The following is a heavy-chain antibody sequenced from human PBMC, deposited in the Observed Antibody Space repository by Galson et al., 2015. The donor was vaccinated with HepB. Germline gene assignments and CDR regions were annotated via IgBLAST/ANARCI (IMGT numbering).Heavy chain of an antibody. CDR1: GYTFTSYG. D-gene: IGHD2-15*01. Sequence: SVKVSCKASGYTFTSYGISWVRQAPGQGLEWMGWISAYNGNTNYAQKLQGRVTMTTDTSTSTAYMELRSLRSDDTAVYYCARDRIVVVVAAGPYYYYGMDAWGQGTTVTVSS. CDR2: ISAYNGNT. CDR3: ARDRIVVVVAAGPYYYYGMDA. V-gene: IGHV1-18*04. J-gene: IGHJ6*02.